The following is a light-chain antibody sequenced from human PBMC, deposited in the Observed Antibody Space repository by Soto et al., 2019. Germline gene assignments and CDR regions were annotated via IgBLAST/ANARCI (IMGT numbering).Light chain of an antibody. J-gene: IGKJ5*01. Sequence: IVLTQSPATLSLSPGERAILSCRASQSVSSFLAWYQQRPGQAPRLLIYDASHRATGIPGRFSGSGSGTDFTLTISSLEPEDFAVYYCQQRSSWRGTFGQGTRLEIK. CDR3: QQRSSWRGT. V-gene: IGKV3-11*01. CDR1: QSVSSF. CDR2: DAS.